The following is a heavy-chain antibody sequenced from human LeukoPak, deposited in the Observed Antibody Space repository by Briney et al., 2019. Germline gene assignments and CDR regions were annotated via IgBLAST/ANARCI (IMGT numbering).Heavy chain of an antibody. V-gene: IGHV3-23*01. CDR1: EFTFSKIG. D-gene: IGHD3-22*01. J-gene: IGHJ4*02. CDR2: ISASGQTT. Sequence: GGSLRPSCAASEFTFSKIGMTWLRQAPGKGLEWVSTISASGQTTFYADSVRGRFIISRDNSRNTLYLQMNSLSSADTAVYYCARAPTRPTLIVFDLYFDYWGQGSLVTVSS. CDR3: ARAPTRPTLIVFDLYFDY.